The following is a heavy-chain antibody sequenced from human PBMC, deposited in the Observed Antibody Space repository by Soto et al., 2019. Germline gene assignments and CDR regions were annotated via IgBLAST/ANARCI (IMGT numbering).Heavy chain of an antibody. CDR2: IYHTGTT. V-gene: IGHV4-38-2*02. CDR1: GFSISSGYF. CDR3: ARDGLRYFDSSGYYSGPPLDY. Sequence: SETPSLTCAVSGFSISSGYFWGWIRQPPGKGLEWIGSIYHTGTTYYSPSLKSRATIFLDTSKNQFSLNLTSVTAADTAIYYCARDGLRYFDSSGYYSGPPLDYWGQGARVTVS. J-gene: IGHJ4*02. D-gene: IGHD3-22*01.